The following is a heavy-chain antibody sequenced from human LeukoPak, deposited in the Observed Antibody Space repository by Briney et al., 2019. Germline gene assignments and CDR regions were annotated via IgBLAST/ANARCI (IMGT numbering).Heavy chain of an antibody. CDR1: GGSISNYY. D-gene: IGHD3-10*01. Sequence: SETLSLTCTVSGGSISNYYWSWIRQPPGKGLEWIGYISYSGSTNYNPSLKSRVTISVDTSKNQFSLILSSVTAADTAVYYCARSSGLIDYWGQGTLVTVSS. J-gene: IGHJ4*02. CDR2: ISYSGST. CDR3: ARSSGLIDY. V-gene: IGHV4-59*12.